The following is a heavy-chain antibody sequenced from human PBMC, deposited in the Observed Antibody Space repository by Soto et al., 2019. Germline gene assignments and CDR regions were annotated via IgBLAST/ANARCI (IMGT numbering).Heavy chain of an antibody. Sequence: QVQLVQSGAEVKKPGASVKVSCKASGYTFTSYDINWVRQATGQGLEWMGWMNPNSGNAGYAQKLQGRGTMPRNTGIRTAYMVLSRLGSEDTSVYYCAEGAYGYSSSSTYCYYMDVWGKGTTVSVCS. CDR1: GYTFTSYD. D-gene: IGHD6-6*01. CDR2: MNPNSGNA. J-gene: IGHJ6*03. V-gene: IGHV1-8*01. CDR3: AEGAYGYSSSSTYCYYMDV.